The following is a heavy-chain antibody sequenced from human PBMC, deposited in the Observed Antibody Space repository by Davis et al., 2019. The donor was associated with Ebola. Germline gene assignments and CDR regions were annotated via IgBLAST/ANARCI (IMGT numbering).Heavy chain of an antibody. CDR2: IGTAGDT. V-gene: IGHV3-13*01. CDR1: AFTSSNYD. D-gene: IGHD5-18*01. CDR3: ARDGDPPYSYGYYYYYGMDV. J-gene: IGHJ6*02. Sequence: PAGSLTLSCAVSAFTSSNYDMHWLRQATGKGLEWVSAIGTAGDTYYPGSVKGRFTISRENAKNSLYLQMDSLRAEDTAVYYCARDGDPPYSYGYYYYYGMDVWGQGTTVTVSS.